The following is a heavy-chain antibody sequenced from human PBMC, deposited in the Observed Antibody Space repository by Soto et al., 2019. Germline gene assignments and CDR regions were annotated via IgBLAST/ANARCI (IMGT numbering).Heavy chain of an antibody. CDR3: ASSFVGSGWLTYYYYGMDV. V-gene: IGHV3-74*01. CDR2: INSDGSST. D-gene: IGHD6-19*01. J-gene: IGHJ6*02. Sequence: PGGSLRLSCAASGFTFSSYAMSWVRQAPGKGLERVSRINSDGSSTSYADSVKGRFTISRDNAKNTLYLQMNSLRAEDTAVYYCASSFVGSGWLTYYYYGMDVWGQGTTVTVSS. CDR1: GFTFSSYA.